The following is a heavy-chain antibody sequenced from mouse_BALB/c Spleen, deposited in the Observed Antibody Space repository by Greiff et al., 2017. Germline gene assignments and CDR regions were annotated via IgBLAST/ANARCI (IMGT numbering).Heavy chain of an antibody. CDR3: ARPNYDYDVGAMDY. D-gene: IGHD2-4*01. Sequence: VKVVESGPGLVQPSQSLSITCTVSGFSLTSYGVHWVRQSPGKGLEWLGVIWSGGSTDYNAAFISRLSISKDNSKSQVFFKMNSLQANDTAIYYCARPNYDYDVGAMDYWGQGTSVTVSS. CDR1: GFSLTSYG. V-gene: IGHV2-2*02. J-gene: IGHJ4*01. CDR2: IWSGGST.